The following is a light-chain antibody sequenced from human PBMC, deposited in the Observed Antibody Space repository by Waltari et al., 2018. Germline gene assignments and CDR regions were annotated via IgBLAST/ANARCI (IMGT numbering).Light chain of an antibody. V-gene: IGLV2-14*01. Sequence: QSALTQPASVSGSPGQSIAFSCTGTSSDVGGYNHVPWYQQHPGKAPKLMIYDVTKRPSGISNRFSGSKSGYTASLTISGLQAEDEADYYCISYTSSGTYVFGTGTKVTVL. J-gene: IGLJ1*01. CDR2: DVT. CDR1: SSDVGGYNH. CDR3: ISYTSSGTYV.